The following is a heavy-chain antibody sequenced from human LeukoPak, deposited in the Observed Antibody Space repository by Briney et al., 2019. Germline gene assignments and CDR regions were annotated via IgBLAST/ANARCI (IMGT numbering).Heavy chain of an antibody. CDR3: AREVVKQWLNRYYYYGMDV. D-gene: IGHD5-12*01. CDR1: GFTFSSYS. V-gene: IGHV3-21*01. CDR2: VSSSSSYI. J-gene: IGHJ6*02. Sequence: GGSLRLSRAASGFTFSSYSMNWVRQAPGKGLEWVSSVSSSSSYIYYADSVKGRFTISRDNAKNSLYLQMNSLRAEDTAVYYCAREVVKQWLNRYYYYGMDVWGQGTTVTVSS.